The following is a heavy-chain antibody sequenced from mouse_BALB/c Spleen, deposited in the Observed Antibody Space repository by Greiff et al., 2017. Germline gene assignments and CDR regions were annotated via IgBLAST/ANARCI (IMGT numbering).Heavy chain of an antibody. J-gene: IGHJ4*01. CDR1: GFTFTDYY. D-gene: IGHD2-3*01. CDR3: ARDQGGYYRAMDY. V-gene: IGHV7-3*02. CDR2: IRNKANGYTT. Sequence: EVKVEESGGGLVQPGGSLRLSCATSGFTFTDYYMSWVRQPPGKALEWLGFIRNKANGYTTEYSASVKGRFTISRDNSQSILYLQMNTLRAEDSATYYCARDQGGYYRAMDYWGQGTSVTVSS.